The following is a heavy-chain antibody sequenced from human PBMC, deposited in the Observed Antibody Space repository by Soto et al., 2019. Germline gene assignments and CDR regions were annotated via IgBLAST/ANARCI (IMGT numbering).Heavy chain of an antibody. Sequence: QLQLQESSPGPVKPSETLSLTCTVSGASISGNTFYWGWIRQPPGKGLELIGSISYSGTTYHNPFLKSRVTISVDTSKNQFSLKLSSVTAADTAVYYCVRPFQSSPDASDIWGQGTLLTVSS. CDR1: GASISGNTFY. CDR2: ISYSGTT. V-gene: IGHV4-39*01. D-gene: IGHD3-3*02. CDR3: VRPFQSSPDASDI. J-gene: IGHJ3*02.